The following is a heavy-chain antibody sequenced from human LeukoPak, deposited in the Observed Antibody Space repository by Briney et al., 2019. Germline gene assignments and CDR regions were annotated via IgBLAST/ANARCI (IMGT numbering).Heavy chain of an antibody. Sequence: ASVKVSCKASGYTFTSYGISWVRQAPGQGLEWMGWISANDGNTDYPQKLQGRVTMTTDTSTSTAYMELRSLRSEDTAVYYCARDSLNYYDSSGLIWSYYYWGQGTLVAVSS. D-gene: IGHD3-22*01. CDR2: ISANDGNT. CDR1: GYTFTSYG. CDR3: ARDSLNYYDSSGLIWSYYY. V-gene: IGHV1-18*01. J-gene: IGHJ4*02.